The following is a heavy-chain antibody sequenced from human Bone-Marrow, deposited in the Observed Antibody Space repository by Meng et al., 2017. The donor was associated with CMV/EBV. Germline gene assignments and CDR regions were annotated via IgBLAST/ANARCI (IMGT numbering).Heavy chain of an antibody. CDR2: IRGSDATA. D-gene: IGHD2-2*01. J-gene: IGHJ6*02. CDR1: GFIFSAYT. CDR3: AKDLAASSCSSTSCSPDYYYGMDV. Sequence: GGSLRLSCAASGFIFSAYTMSWVRQAPGKGLEWVSRIRGSDATASYADFVKGRFTISRDISQNTLYLQMNSLRAEDTAVYYCAKDLAASSCSSTSCSPDYYYGMDVWGQGTTVTVSS. V-gene: IGHV3-23*01.